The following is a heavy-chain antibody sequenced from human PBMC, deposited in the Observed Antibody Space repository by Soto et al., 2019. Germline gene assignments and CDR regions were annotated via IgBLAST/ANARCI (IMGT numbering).Heavy chain of an antibody. CDR1: GGSVTNSSYY. CDR3: VSQRTTVPAQAYFDY. J-gene: IGHJ4*02. CDR2: VYYRGRS. D-gene: IGHD4-17*01. Sequence: SETLSLTCTVSGGSVTNSSYYWGRIRQSPGKGLEWIGSVYYRGRSYSKSSVKSRVTISVDTSKNRFSLSLNSVTASDTAVYFCVSQRTTVPAQAYFDYWGPGALVTVSS. V-gene: IGHV4-39*01.